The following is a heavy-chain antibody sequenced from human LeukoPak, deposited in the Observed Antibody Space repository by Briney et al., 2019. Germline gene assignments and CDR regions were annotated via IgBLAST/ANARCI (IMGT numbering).Heavy chain of an antibody. D-gene: IGHD3-10*01. Sequence: GTSLRLSCAASGFTFSSYAMSWVRQAPGKGLVWVPRIGNDGSETKYADSVKGRFTISRDNAKNTLYLQMNSLRAEDTAVYYCARVGGINYFDYWGQGTLVTVSS. CDR2: IGNDGSET. CDR1: GFTFSSYA. J-gene: IGHJ4*02. CDR3: ARVGGINYFDY. V-gene: IGHV3-74*03.